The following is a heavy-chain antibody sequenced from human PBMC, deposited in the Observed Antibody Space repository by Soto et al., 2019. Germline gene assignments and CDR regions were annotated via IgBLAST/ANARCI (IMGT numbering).Heavy chain of an antibody. CDR2: INPNSGGT. CDR1: GYTFTGYY. J-gene: IGHJ6*02. V-gene: IGHV1-2*04. D-gene: IGHD3-3*01. Sequence: VSVKVSCKASGYTFTGYYMRWVRQAPGQGLEWMGWINPNSGGTNYAQKFQGWVTMTRDTSISTAYMELSRLRSDDTAVYYCAREGITIFGVVITPHGMDVWGQGTTVTVSS. CDR3: AREGITIFGVVITPHGMDV.